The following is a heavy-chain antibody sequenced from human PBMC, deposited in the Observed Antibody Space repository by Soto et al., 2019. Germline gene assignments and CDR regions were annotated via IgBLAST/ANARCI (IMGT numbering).Heavy chain of an antibody. CDR1: GFTCSDFA. CDR3: ARAVYSSDWYNAY. CDR2: ISFDGTKK. Sequence: QVQLVESGGGVVQPGRSLRLSCAASGFTCSDFAMHWVRQAPGKGLERVAFISFDGTKKYYADSVKGRFTISRDNPKNTLYLQMNSLRAEDTAVYYCARAVYSSDWYNAYWGQGTLVTVSS. D-gene: IGHD6-19*01. V-gene: IGHV3-30-3*01. J-gene: IGHJ4*02.